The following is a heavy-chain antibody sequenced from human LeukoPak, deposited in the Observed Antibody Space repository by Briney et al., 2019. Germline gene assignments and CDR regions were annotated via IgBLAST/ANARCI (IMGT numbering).Heavy chain of an antibody. Sequence: GGSLRLSCAASGFTFSGYAMHWVRQPPGKGLEWVAVILFDGSKKYSADSVKGRFTISRDNSMNTVSLQMNSLRPEDTAVYYCAKGRTGGFDVFDIWGQGTLVTVSS. CDR3: AKGRTGGFDVFDI. V-gene: IGHV3-30*04. D-gene: IGHD7-27*01. CDR1: GFTFSGYA. CDR2: ILFDGSKK. J-gene: IGHJ3*02.